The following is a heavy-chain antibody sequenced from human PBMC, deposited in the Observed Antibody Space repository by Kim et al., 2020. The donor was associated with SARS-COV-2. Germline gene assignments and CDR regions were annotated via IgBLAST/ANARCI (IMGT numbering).Heavy chain of an antibody. CDR3: ARRRDHDY. Sequence: GCGKFYVGSVTGRFAVARDNAKKSVFLQMNSLRAEDTAVYYCARRRDHDYWGQGILVTVSS. V-gene: IGHV3-7*04. CDR2: GCGK. J-gene: IGHJ4*02.